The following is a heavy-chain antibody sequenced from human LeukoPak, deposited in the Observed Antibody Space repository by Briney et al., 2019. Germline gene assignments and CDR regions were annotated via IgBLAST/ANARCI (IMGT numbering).Heavy chain of an antibody. D-gene: IGHD6-13*01. J-gene: IGHJ4*02. Sequence: SETLSLTCTVSGGSISSSSYYWGWIRQPPGTGLEWIGSIYYSGSTNYNPSLKSRVTISVDTSKNQFSLKLSSVAAADTAVYYCARRARPIFYSSSWYNGPHYFDYWGQGTLVTVSS. CDR1: GGSISSSSYY. CDR3: ARRARPIFYSSSWYNGPHYFDY. V-gene: IGHV4-39*07. CDR2: IYYSGST.